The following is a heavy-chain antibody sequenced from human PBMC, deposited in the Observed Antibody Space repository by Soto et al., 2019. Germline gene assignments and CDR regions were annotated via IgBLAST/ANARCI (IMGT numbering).Heavy chain of an antibody. Sequence: SLRLPCAASGFTFSSYGMHWVRQAPGKGLEWVAVTSYDGSNKYYAVSVKGRFTISTDNSKNTLYLQMNNLRAEDPAVYYCAKSSHADYYILTGSSPNYYYDYGMDDWGQGTTVTVSS. CDR1: GFTFSSYG. J-gene: IGHJ6*02. D-gene: IGHD3-9*01. CDR2: TSYDGSNK. V-gene: IGHV3-30*18. CDR3: AKSSHADYYILTGSSPNYYYDYGMDD.